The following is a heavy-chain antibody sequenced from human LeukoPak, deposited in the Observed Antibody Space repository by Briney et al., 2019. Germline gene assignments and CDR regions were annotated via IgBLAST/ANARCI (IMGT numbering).Heavy chain of an antibody. CDR1: GFTFSTCV. CDR3: VREEGFGVVNLPRGGLDV. Sequence: GGSLRLSCAASGFTFSTCVMTWVRQAPGKGLVWVSRIESDGTSTNYADSVKGRFTISRDNAKNTLYLQMHSLRAEDTAVYYCVREEGFGVVNLPRGGLDVWGQGTTVTVSS. J-gene: IGHJ6*02. D-gene: IGHD2-2*01. CDR2: IESDGTST. V-gene: IGHV3-74*01.